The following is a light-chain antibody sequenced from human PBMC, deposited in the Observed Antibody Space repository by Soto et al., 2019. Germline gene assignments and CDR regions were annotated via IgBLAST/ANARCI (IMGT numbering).Light chain of an antibody. Sequence: QSALTQPRSVSGSPGQSVTISCTGTGSDVGGYNYVAWYQQHPDKVPKLIIYDVSERPSGVPDRFSGSKSGNTASLTISGLQAEDEANYYCCAYADTFYVFGTGTKVTVL. CDR2: DVS. V-gene: IGLV2-11*01. J-gene: IGLJ1*01. CDR3: CAYADTFYV. CDR1: GSDVGGYNY.